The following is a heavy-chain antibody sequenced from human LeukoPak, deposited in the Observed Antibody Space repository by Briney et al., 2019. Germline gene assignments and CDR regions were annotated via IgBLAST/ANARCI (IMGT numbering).Heavy chain of an antibody. CDR3: ARGSSGWYFDY. V-gene: IGHV3-30*04. Sequence: GGSLRLSCAASGFTFSSYAMHWVRQAPGKGLEWVAVISYDGSNRYYADSVKGRFTISRDNSKNTLYLQMNSLRAEDTAVYYCARGSSGWYFDYWGQGTLVTVSS. CDR1: GFTFSSYA. D-gene: IGHD6-19*01. CDR2: ISYDGSNR. J-gene: IGHJ4*02.